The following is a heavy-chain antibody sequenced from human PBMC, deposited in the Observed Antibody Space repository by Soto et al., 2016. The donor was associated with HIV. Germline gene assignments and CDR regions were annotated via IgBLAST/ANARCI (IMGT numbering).Heavy chain of an antibody. V-gene: IGHV3-66*01. Sequence: EVQLVESGGGLVQPGGSLRLSCAASGFTVSSNYMSWVRQAPGKGLEWVSVIYSGGNTYYADSVKGRFTISRDNFKNTLYLQMNSLRAEDTAVYYCARGDGSGSYYNIYYYGMDVWAEGTTVTVSS. CDR2: IYSGGNT. D-gene: IGHD3-10*01. CDR1: GFTVSSNY. J-gene: IGHJ6*04. CDR3: ARGDGSGSYYNIYYYGMDV.